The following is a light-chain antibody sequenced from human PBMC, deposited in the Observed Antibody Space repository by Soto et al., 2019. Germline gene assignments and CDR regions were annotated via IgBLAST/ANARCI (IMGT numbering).Light chain of an antibody. J-gene: IGKJ3*01. CDR2: RAA. CDR1: QIINTW. V-gene: IGKV1-5*03. Sequence: DIPMTQSPSSLSASVGDRVTITCRASQIINTWLAWYQQKPGKAPKLLIYRAANLLSGVPSRFSGSGSGTEFTLTISSLQPDDFSIYYCQQYETYSGTFVPGTKVDL. CDR3: QQYETYSGT.